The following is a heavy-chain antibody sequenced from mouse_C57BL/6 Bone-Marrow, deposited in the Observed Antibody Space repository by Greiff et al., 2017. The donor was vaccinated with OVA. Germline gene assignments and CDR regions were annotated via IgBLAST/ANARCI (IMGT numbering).Heavy chain of an antibody. V-gene: IGHV1-54*01. CDR3: ARGNRYYIDY. CDR1: GYAFTNYL. CDR2: INPGGGGT. Sequence: VQLQQSGAELVRPGTSVKVSCKASGYAFTNYLIEWVKQRPGQGLEWIGVINPGGGGTNYNEKFKGKATLTADKSSSTAYMQLSSLTSEDSAVYFCARGNRYYIDYWGQGTTLTVSS. J-gene: IGHJ2*01.